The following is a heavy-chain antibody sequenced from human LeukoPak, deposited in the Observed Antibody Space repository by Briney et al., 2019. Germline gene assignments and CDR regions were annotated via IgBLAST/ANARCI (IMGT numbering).Heavy chain of an antibody. CDR2: ISAYNGNT. CDR1: GYTFTSYG. V-gene: IGHV1-18*01. D-gene: IGHD6-6*01. CDR3: AREGVSSSAPPYYYYYMDV. J-gene: IGHJ6*03. Sequence: ASVKVSCKASGYTFTSYGISWVRQAPGQGLEWMGWISAYNGNTSYAQKLQGRVTMTTDTSTSTAYMELRSLRSDDTAVYYCAREGVSSSAPPYYYYYMDVWGKGTTVTVSS.